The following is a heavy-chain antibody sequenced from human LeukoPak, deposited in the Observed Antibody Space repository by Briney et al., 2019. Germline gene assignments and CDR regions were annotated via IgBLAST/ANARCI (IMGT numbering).Heavy chain of an antibody. J-gene: IGHJ6*02. CDR2: IIPIFGIA. CDR3: ARVSTQAPKDITIFGVVTYTHLDYGMDV. V-gene: IGHV1-69*04. CDR1: GGTFSSYA. Sequence: SVKVSCKASGGTFSSYAISWVRQAPGQGLEWMGRIIPIFGIANYAQKFQGRVTITADKSTSTAYMELSSLRSEDTAVYYCARVSTQAPKDITIFGVVTYTHLDYGMDVWGQGATVTVSS. D-gene: IGHD3-3*01.